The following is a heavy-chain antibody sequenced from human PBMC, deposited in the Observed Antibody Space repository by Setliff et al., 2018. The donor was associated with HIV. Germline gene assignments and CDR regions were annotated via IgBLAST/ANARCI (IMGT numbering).Heavy chain of an antibody. CDR2: INPNSGGT. J-gene: IGHJ4*02. CDR3: ARERDSNGYQFDY. Sequence: ASVKVSCKASGYTFTNYYMHWVRQAPGQGLEWMGWINPNSGGTNYAQKFQGRVTMTRDTSISTAYMEVSNLRSEDMAVYYCARERDSNGYQFDYWGQGTLVTVSS. V-gene: IGHV1-2*02. CDR1: GYTFTNYY. D-gene: IGHD3-22*01.